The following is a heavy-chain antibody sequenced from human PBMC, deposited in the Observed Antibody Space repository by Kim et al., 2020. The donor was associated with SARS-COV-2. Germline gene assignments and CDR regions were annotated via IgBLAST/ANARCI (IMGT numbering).Heavy chain of an antibody. CDR1: GGSVSSTIYY. CDR2: IYYSGNS. D-gene: IGHD5-18*01. CDR3: ARVAGFSYDSYYFDY. V-gene: IGHV4-39*07. Sequence: SETLSLTCTVSGGSVSSTIYYWGWIRQPPGKGLEWIGRIYYSGNSIYNPSLESRVTISIHTSENQFSLRLTSVTAADTAVYFCARVAGFSYDSYYFDYWGQVTPVTVSP. J-gene: IGHJ4*02.